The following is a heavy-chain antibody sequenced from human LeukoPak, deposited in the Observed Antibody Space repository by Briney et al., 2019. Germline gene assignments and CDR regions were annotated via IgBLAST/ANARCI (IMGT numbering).Heavy chain of an antibody. V-gene: IGHV3-23*01. D-gene: IGHD5-18*01. CDR2: IFGSGGSP. CDR3: GKTTVGYSSGQKPAWPVDY. J-gene: IGHJ4*02. CDR1: GFTFASHA. Sequence: GGSLRLSCEASGFTFASHAMYWVRQAPGKGLEWVAGIFGSGGSPHYADSVKGRFTISRDNPRNTVYLQINSLRDEDTAVYYCGKTTVGYSSGQKPAWPVDYWGQGILVTVSS.